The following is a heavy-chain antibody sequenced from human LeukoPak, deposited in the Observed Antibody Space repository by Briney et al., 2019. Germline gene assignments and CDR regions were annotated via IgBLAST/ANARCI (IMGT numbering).Heavy chain of an antibody. V-gene: IGHV4-59*01. D-gene: IGHD3-22*01. J-gene: IGHJ4*02. CDR2: IYYSGST. CDR1: GGSISSYY. CDR3: ARGPSSGYYIFDY. Sequence: SETLSLTCTVSGGSISSYYWSWTRQPPGKGLEWIGYIYYSGSTNYNPSLKSRVTISVDTSKNQFSLKLSSVTAADTAVYYCARGPSSGYYIFDYWGQGTLVTVSS.